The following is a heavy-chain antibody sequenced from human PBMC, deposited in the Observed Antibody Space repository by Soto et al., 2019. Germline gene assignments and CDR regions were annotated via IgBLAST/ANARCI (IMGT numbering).Heavy chain of an antibody. V-gene: IGHV3-30-3*01. J-gene: IGHJ6*02. Sequence: QVQLVESGGGVVQPGRSLRLSCAASGFTFSSYAMHWVRQAPCKGLEWVAVISYDGSNKYYADSVKGRFTISRDNSKNTLYLQMNSLRAEDTAVYYCAREERGSSWSRVSDYYCYGMNVWGQWTTVTVSS. CDR2: ISYDGSNK. CDR1: GFTFSSYA. CDR3: AREERGSSWSRVSDYYCYGMNV. D-gene: IGHD6-13*01.